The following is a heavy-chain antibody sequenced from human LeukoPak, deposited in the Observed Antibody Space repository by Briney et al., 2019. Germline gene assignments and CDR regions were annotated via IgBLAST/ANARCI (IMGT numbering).Heavy chain of an antibody. CDR2: IHIDGSNK. V-gene: IGHV3-30*02. D-gene: IGHD2-21*02. CDR3: AKGDTS. J-gene: IGHJ5*02. Sequence: PGGSLRLSCVASGFIFSHYDMHWVRQAPGKGLDWVAFIHIDGSNKYYAVSVKGRFTISRDNSKNTLYLQMNSLRTEDTAVYYCAKGDTSWGQGTLVTVTS. CDR1: GFIFSHYD.